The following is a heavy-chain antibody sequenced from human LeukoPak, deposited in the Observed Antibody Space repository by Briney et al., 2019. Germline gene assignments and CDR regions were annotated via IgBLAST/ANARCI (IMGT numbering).Heavy chain of an antibody. CDR2: IWYDGSKK. D-gene: IGHD5-24*01. Sequence: GRSLRLSCAASGFTFSSYGMHWVRQAPGKGLEWVALIWYDGSKKYYADSVKGRFTISRDNSKNTLYPQMNSLRAEDTAVYYCARVWLQLPFDYWGQGTLVTVSS. V-gene: IGHV3-33*01. CDR1: GFTFSSYG. CDR3: ARVWLQLPFDY. J-gene: IGHJ4*02.